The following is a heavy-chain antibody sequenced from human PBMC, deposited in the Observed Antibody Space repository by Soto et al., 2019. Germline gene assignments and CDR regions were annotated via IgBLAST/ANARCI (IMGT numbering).Heavy chain of an antibody. Sequence: QVQLVESGGGVVQPGRSLRLSCAASGFTFSTYGMHWVRQAPGKGLEWVAVISDDGSNTYYADSVEGRFTISRDNSKNTLYLQMSSLRAEDTAVYYCAKGFSYSVIDYWGQGTLVTVSS. V-gene: IGHV3-30*18. CDR3: AKGFSYSVIDY. J-gene: IGHJ4*02. CDR1: GFTFSTYG. CDR2: ISDDGSNT. D-gene: IGHD5-18*01.